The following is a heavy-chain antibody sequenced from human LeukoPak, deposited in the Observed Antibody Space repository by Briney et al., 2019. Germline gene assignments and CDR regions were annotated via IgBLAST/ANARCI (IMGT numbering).Heavy chain of an antibody. CDR2: IIPIFGTA. CDR3: ARTTGPESYCPCAFDI. D-gene: IGHD1-1*01. V-gene: IGHV1-69*13. CDR1: GGTFSSYA. Sequence: GASVKVSCKASGGTFSSYAISWVRQAPGQGLEWMGGIIPIFGTANYAQKFQGRVTITADESTSTAYMELSSLRSEDTAVYYCARTTGPESYCPCAFDIWGQGTMVTVSS. J-gene: IGHJ3*02.